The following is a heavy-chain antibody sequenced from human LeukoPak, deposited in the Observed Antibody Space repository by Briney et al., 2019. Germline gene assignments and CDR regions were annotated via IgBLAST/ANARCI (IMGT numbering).Heavy chain of an antibody. CDR1: GYTFNGYY. D-gene: IGHD6-13*01. J-gene: IGHJ4*02. V-gene: IGHV1-2*02. CDR3: ARDLFSASSSWSHYFDY. Sequence: ASVKGFCKACGYTFNGYYIARVRKAPGQGPEGKGWINPNSGGTNYAQKFQGRVTMTRDTSISTAYMELGRLRSDDTAVYYCARDLFSASSSWSHYFDYWGQGTLVTVSS. CDR2: INPNSGGT.